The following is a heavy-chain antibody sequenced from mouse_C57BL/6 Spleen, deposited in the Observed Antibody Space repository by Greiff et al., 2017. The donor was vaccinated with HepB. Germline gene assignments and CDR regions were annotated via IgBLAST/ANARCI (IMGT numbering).Heavy chain of an antibody. CDR2: INPYNGGT. CDR1: GYTFTDYY. Sequence: VQLKQSGPVLVKPGASVKMSCKASGYTFTDYYMNWVQQSHGKSLEWIGVINPYNGGTSYNQKFKGKATLTVDKSSSTAYMELSSLPSEDSAVYCCASVGYDYDGIDYWGQGTLVTVSA. CDR3: ASVGYDYDGIDY. D-gene: IGHD2-4*01. J-gene: IGHJ3*01. V-gene: IGHV1-19*01.